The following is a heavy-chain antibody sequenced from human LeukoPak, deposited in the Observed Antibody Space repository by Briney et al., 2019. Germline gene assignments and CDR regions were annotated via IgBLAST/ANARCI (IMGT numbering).Heavy chain of an antibody. CDR3: ARDYYYGSGTIGSSYFYYMDV. J-gene: IGHJ6*03. D-gene: IGHD3-10*01. V-gene: IGHV1-2*02. CDR2: INLDSGDT. CDR1: GFTFSGYY. Sequence: GASVQVSCKASGFTFSGYYMHWVRQAPGQGLEWMGWINLDSGDTQYAQKFQDRVTLSRDTSITTAYMEMTTLRSDDTAVFYCARDYYYGSGTIGSSYFYYMDVWGKGTTVIVPS.